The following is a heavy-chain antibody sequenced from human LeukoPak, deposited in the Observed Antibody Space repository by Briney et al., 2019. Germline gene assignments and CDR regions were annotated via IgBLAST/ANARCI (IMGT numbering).Heavy chain of an antibody. Sequence: GGSLRLSCAASGFTFSDYAMHWVRQAPGKGLEWVAVISKDGGDKYYPGSVRGRFTISRDNSKNTIYLQMDSLRAEDTAIYYCARDYWWNYDYWGLGTLVTVSS. CDR2: ISKDGGDK. CDR1: GFTFSDYA. J-gene: IGHJ4*02. D-gene: IGHD1-7*01. CDR3: ARDYWWNYDY. V-gene: IGHV3-30-3*01.